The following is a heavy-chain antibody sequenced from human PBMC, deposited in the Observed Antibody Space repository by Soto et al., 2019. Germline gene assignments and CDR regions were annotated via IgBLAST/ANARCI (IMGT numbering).Heavy chain of an antibody. V-gene: IGHV3-33*01. D-gene: IGHD2-21*01. Sequence: QVQLVESGGGVVQPGRSLRLSCAASGFTFSTYDMHWVRQAPGKGLEWVAVIWYDGSNKYYADSVKGRFTISRDNSKNTVYLKMNSLRAEDTAVYYCARDGEGMDVWGQGTTVTVSS. CDR3: ARDGEGMDV. J-gene: IGHJ6*02. CDR1: GFTFSTYD. CDR2: IWYDGSNK.